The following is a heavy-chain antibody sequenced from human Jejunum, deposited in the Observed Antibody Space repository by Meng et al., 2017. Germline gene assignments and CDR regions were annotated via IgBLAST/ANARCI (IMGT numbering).Heavy chain of an antibody. J-gene: IGHJ4*02. Sequence: EVQVEGSGGGLVKPGGSLRLSCAASGFTFTTAWMTWVRRTPGRGLEWVGRIKSNNDGGTTDYAAPVKGRFTISRDDSKSTLYLQMNSLKIEDTAMYYCGTDIYDWGQGTLVTVSS. CDR1: GFTFTTAW. V-gene: IGHV3-15*01. CDR2: IKSNNDGGTT. D-gene: IGHD2/OR15-2a*01. CDR3: GTDIYD.